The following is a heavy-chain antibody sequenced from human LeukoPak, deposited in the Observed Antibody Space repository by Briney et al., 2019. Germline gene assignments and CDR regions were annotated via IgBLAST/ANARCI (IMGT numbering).Heavy chain of an antibody. CDR2: INPSGGST. J-gene: IGHJ5*02. CDR1: GYTFTSYY. D-gene: IGHD2-15*01. CDR3: ARGGYCSGGSCYNYNWFDP. Sequence: ASVKVSCKASGYTFTSYYMHWVRQAPGQGLEWMGIINPSGGSTSCAQKFQGRVTMTRDTSTSTVYMELSSLRSEDTAVYHCARGGYCSGGSCYNYNWFDPWGQGTLVTVSS. V-gene: IGHV1-46*01.